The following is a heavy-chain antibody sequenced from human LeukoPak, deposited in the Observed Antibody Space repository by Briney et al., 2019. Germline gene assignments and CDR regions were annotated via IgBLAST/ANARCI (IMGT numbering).Heavy chain of an antibody. CDR2: MSSSDDGR. CDR3: ARGYSNYGYAFDI. CDR1: GFSFSSYA. J-gene: IGHJ3*02. D-gene: IGHD4-11*01. V-gene: IGHV3-23*01. Sequence: PGGSLRLSCATSGFSFSSYAMSWVRQAPGKGLEWVSAMSSSDDGRYYAASVRGRFTISRDTSRSTLYLQMNSLRAEDTAVYYCARGYSNYGYAFDIWGQGTMVTVSS.